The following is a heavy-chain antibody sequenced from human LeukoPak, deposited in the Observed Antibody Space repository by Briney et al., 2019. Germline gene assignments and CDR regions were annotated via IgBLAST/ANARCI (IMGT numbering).Heavy chain of an antibody. J-gene: IGHJ6*02. CDR3: ARTGPDILPPRYYYYGMDV. Sequence: GESLKISCKGSGYSFTSYWIGWVRQMPGKGLEWMGIIYPGDSDTRYSPSFQGQVTISADKSISTAYLQWSSLKASDTAMYYCARTGPDILPPRYYYYGMDVWGQGTTVTVSS. CDR2: IYPGDSDT. D-gene: IGHD3-9*01. CDR1: GYSFTSYW. V-gene: IGHV5-51*01.